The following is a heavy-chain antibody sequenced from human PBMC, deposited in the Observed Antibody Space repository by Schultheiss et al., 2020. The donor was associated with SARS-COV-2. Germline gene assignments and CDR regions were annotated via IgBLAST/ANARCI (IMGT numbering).Heavy chain of an antibody. CDR2: ISYDGSNQ. V-gene: IGHV3-30*03. CDR3: ATSLSGSSGYYYAYFHH. Sequence: GESLKISCTASGVSLSDYSMNWVRQAPGKGLEWVAVISYDGSNQIYADSVKGRFTISRDNSQNTLYLQMNSLGAEDTAVYYCATSLSGSSGYYYAYFHHWGQGTLVTVSS. CDR1: GVSLSDYS. J-gene: IGHJ1*01. D-gene: IGHD3-22*01.